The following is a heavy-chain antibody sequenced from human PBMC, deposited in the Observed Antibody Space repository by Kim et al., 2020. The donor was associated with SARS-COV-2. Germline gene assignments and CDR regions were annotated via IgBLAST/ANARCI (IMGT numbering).Heavy chain of an antibody. CDR2: ISGSGGST. J-gene: IGHJ4*02. CDR1: GFTFSSYA. V-gene: IGHV3-23*01. CDR3: AKVPHDSSGYYYSSFDY. D-gene: IGHD3-22*01. Sequence: GGSLRLSCAASGFTFSSYAMSWVRQAPGKGLEWVSAISGSGGSTYYADSVKGRFTISRDNSKNTLYLQMNSLRAEDTAVYYCAKVPHDSSGYYYSSFDYWGQGTLVTVSS.